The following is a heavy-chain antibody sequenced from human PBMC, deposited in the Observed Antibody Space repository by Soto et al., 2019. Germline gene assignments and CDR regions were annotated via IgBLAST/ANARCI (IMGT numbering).Heavy chain of an antibody. CDR3: ARQPPGGDDSFDV. CDR1: GGSISNYY. Sequence: QVQLQESGPGLVKPLETLSLTCAVSGGSISNYYWSWIRQTPGKRLEWIGYFYYSGTTKYNPSLKSRVTISEDPSKNPFSLGLASVPAADTAVYYCARQPPGGDDSFDVWGQGTMVTVSS. V-gene: IGHV4-59*08. CDR2: FYYSGTT. D-gene: IGHD3-16*01. J-gene: IGHJ3*01.